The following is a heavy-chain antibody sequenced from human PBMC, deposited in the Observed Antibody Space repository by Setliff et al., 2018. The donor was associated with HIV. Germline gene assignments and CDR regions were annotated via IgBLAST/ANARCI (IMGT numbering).Heavy chain of an antibody. Sequence: SETLSLTCGVYGGSFSGYYRSWIRQPPGKGLEWIGEINHSGGTYYNPSLKSRVTISVDTSKIQFSLKLNSVTAADTAIYYCARGRQFWSGYSHMDVWGRGTKVTVSS. J-gene: IGHJ6*03. CDR1: GGSFSGYY. CDR3: ARGRQFWSGYSHMDV. D-gene: IGHD3-3*01. CDR2: INHSGGT. V-gene: IGHV4-34*01.